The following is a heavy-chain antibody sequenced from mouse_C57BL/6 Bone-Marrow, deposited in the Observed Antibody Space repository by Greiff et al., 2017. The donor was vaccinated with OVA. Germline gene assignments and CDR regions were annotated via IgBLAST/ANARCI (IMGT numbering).Heavy chain of an antibody. D-gene: IGHD1-1*01. J-gene: IGHJ1*03. CDR3: AKYGSSFWYFDV. V-gene: IGHV1-80*01. CDR2: IYPGDGDT. CDR1: GYAFSSYW. Sequence: QVQLKESGAELVKPGASVKISCKASGYAFSSYWMNWVKQRPGKGLEWIGQIYPGDGDTNYNGKFKGKATLTADKSSSTAYMQLSSLTSEDSAVYFCAKYGSSFWYFDVWGTGTTVTVSS.